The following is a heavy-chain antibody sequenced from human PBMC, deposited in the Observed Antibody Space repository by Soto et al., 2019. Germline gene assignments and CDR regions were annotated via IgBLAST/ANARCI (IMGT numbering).Heavy chain of an antibody. J-gene: IGHJ4*02. Sequence: SLGVSIAGSGFTLSDHYIDWVGQAPGKGLEWVGRSRDKPQGYSTAYAASVKGRFTTSRDESKNSAYLQMNSLKTEDTAVYYCVRATYFSDSSGYTRCLDYWGQGTLVTVSS. CDR1: GFTLSDHY. V-gene: IGHV3-72*01. CDR3: VRATYFSDSSGYTRCLDY. D-gene: IGHD3-22*01. CDR2: SRDKPQGYST.